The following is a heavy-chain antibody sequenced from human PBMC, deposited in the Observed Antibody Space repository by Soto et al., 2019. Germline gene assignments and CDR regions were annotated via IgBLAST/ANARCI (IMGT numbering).Heavy chain of an antibody. D-gene: IGHD2-2*01. Sequence: WASVKGACKASGYTFTSYDSSWVRQATGQGFEYLGWMNPNSGNTGYVKKFQGRVTMTRDTSISTAYMELSRLRSDDTAVYYCARGGPTHKVLNWFDPWGQGTLVTVSS. CDR3: ARGGPTHKVLNWFDP. V-gene: IGHV1-8*01. J-gene: IGHJ5*02. CDR2: MNPNSGNT. CDR1: GYTFTSYD.